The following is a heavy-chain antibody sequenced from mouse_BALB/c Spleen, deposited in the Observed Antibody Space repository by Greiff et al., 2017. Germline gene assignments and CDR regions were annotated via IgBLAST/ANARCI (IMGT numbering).Heavy chain of an antibody. D-gene: IGHD2-14*01. CDR1: GFDFSRYW. V-gene: IGHV4-1*02. CDR2: INPDSSTI. Sequence: EVHLVESGGGLVQPGGSLKLSCAASGFDFSRYWMSWVRQAPGKGLEWIGEINPDSSTINYTPSLKDKFIISRDNAKNTLYLQMSKVRSEDTALYYCARREVRRWFAYWGQGTLVTVSA. CDR3: ARREVRRWFAY. J-gene: IGHJ3*01.